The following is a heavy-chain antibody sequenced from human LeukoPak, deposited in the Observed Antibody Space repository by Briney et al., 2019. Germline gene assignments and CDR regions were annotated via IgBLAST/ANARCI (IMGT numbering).Heavy chain of an antibody. V-gene: IGHV4-59*08. D-gene: IGHD3-3*01. CDR2: IYYSGST. Sequence: TSETLSLTCTVSGGSISSYYWSWIRQPPGKGLEWIGYIYYSGSTNYNPSLKSRVTISVDTSKNQFSLKLSSVTAADTAVYYCARMAFVWSGYYAVGGWFDPWGQGTLVTVSS. CDR1: GGSISSYY. CDR3: ARMAFVWSGYYAVGGWFDP. J-gene: IGHJ5*02.